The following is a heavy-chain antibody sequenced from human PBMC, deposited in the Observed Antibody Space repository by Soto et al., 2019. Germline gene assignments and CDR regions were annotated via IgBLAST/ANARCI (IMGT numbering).Heavy chain of an antibody. J-gene: IGHJ5*02. CDR1: GGSISSYY. CDR3: ARTSYDSSGTAADP. CDR2: IYYSGST. Sequence: SETLSLTCTVSGGSISSYYWSWIRQPPGKGLEWIGYIYYSGSTDYDPSLKSRVTISVDTSKNQFSLKLSSVTAADTAVYYCARTSYDSSGTAADPWGQGTLVTVSS. V-gene: IGHV4-59*01. D-gene: IGHD3-22*01.